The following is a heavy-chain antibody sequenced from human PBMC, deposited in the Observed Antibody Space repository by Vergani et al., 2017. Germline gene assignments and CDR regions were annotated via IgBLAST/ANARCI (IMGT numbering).Heavy chain of an antibody. D-gene: IGHD6-13*01. V-gene: IGHV3-9*01. CDR2: INWNSDSI. Sequence: EVHLLESGGGLVQSGGSLRLSCAASGFTFDDYAMHWVRQAPGKILEWVSGINWNSDSIAYADSVKGRFTISRANAKNSLYLQMNSLRAEDTALYYCVKDIAASGNYWYFDLWGRGTLVTVSS. CDR3: VKDIAASGNYWYFDL. CDR1: GFTFDDYA. J-gene: IGHJ2*01.